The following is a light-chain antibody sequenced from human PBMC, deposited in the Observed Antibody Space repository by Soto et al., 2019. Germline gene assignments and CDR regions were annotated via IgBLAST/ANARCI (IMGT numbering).Light chain of an antibody. CDR1: QSVNKW. J-gene: IGKJ2*01. CDR3: QQYQSWPYT. V-gene: IGKV1-5*01. Sequence: DIQMTQSPSTLSASVGDRVTITCRASQSVNKWLAWYQQKPGRAPNLVIYDASTLQTSVTSTFSGSGSGTEVTLTIRSLHPDDFGTYYCQQYQSWPYTFGQGTKLEIK. CDR2: DAS.